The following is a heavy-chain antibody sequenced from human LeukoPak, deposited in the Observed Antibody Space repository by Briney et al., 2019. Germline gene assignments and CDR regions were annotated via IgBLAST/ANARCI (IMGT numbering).Heavy chain of an antibody. CDR2: IYTSGST. V-gene: IGHV4-4*07. J-gene: IGHJ5*02. CDR1: GGSISSYY. CDR3: ARDHGGWYFSWFDP. D-gene: IGHD6-19*01. Sequence: PSETLSLTCTVSGGSISSYYWSWIRQPAGKGLEWIGRIYTSGSTNYNPSLKSRVTISVDKSENQFSLKLSSVTAADTAVYYCARDHGGWYFSWFDPWGQGTLVTVSS.